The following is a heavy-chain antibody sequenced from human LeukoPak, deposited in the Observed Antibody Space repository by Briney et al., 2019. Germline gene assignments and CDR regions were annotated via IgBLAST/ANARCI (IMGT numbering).Heavy chain of an antibody. V-gene: IGHV1-8*02. Sequence: ASVKVSCKASGGTFSSYAINWVRQATGQGLEWMGWMNPNSGNTGYAQKFQGRVIMTRNTSITTAYMELSSLKSEDTAVYYCARGLGYHDSRYWGQGTLVTVSS. CDR2: MNPNSGNT. CDR3: ARGLGYHDSRY. D-gene: IGHD3-22*01. CDR1: GGTFSSYA. J-gene: IGHJ4*02.